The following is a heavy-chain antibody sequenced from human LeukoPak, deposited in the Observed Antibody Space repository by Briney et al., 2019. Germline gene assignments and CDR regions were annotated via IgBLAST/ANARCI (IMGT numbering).Heavy chain of an antibody. V-gene: IGHV5-51*01. CDR3: ARGRGAFHGYENFDF. J-gene: IGHJ4*02. D-gene: IGHD5-12*01. Sequence: GESLKISCKTSGYKFSNFWIGWVRQTPGKGLEWMGVLYPDDSDTRYSPSFQGQVTISADKSIRTAYLQWRSLKASDTGLYYCARGRGAFHGYENFDFWGQGTPVTVSP. CDR2: LYPDDSDT. CDR1: GYKFSNFW.